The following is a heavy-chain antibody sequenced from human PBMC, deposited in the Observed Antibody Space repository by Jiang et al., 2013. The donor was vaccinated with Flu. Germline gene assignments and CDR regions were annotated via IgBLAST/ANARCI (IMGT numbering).Heavy chain of an antibody. Sequence: GPGLVKPSETLSLTCTVSGGSISSSSYYWGWIRQPPGKGLEWIGSIYYSGGTYYNPSLKSRVTISVDTSKNQFSLKLSSVTAADTAVYYCARRYSSSWYSDYFDYWGQGTLVTVSS. CDR2: IYYSGGT. CDR1: GGSISSSSYY. CDR3: ARRYSSSWYSDYFDY. D-gene: IGHD6-13*01. V-gene: IGHV4-39*01. J-gene: IGHJ4*02.